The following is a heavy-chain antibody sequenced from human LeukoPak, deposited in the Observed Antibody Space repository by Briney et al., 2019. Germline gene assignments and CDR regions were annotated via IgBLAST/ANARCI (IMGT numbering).Heavy chain of an antibody. CDR2: IHHSGST. V-gene: IGHV4-34*01. D-gene: IGHD6-19*01. J-gene: IGHJ4*02. CDR3: ARAQWLAFDY. CDR1: GGSFSDYY. Sequence: SETLSLTCAVYGGSFSDYYWSWIRQPPVKGLEWIGEIHHSGSTNYNPSLKSRVTISVDTSKNQFSLKLSSVTAADTAVYYCARAQWLAFDYWGQGTLVTVSS.